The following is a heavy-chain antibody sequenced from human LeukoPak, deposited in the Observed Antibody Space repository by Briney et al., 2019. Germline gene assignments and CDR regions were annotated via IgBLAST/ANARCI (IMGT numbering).Heavy chain of an antibody. Sequence: SETLSLTCAVYGGSFSGYYWSWIRQPPGKGLEWIGEINHSGSTNYNPSLKSRVTISVDTSKNQFSLKLSSVTAADTAVYYCARSFSYDYVWGSYRIDYWGQRTLVTVSS. J-gene: IGHJ4*02. CDR3: ARSFSYDYVWGSYRIDY. CDR2: INHSGST. D-gene: IGHD3-16*02. V-gene: IGHV4-34*01. CDR1: GGSFSGYY.